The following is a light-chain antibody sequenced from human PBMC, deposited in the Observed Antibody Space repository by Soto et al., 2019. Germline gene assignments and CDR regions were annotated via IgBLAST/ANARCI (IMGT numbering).Light chain of an antibody. CDR2: AAS. V-gene: IGKV1-39*01. CDR3: QQSHSTHFT. CDR1: QSISSY. J-gene: IGKJ4*01. Sequence: DIQMTQSPSSLSASVGDRVTITCRASQSISSYLNWYQQKPGKAPKLLIYAASSLQSGVPSRFSGSGSGTYFTLTIRSLQPEDFATYYCQQSHSTHFTFGGGTKVEIK.